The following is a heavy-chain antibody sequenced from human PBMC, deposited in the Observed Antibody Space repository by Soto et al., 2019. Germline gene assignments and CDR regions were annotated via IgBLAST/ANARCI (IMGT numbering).Heavy chain of an antibody. CDR1: GFRFSDHY. J-gene: IGHJ4*02. D-gene: IGHD3-10*01. V-gene: IGHV3-11*01. CDR2: ISGDGTTT. Sequence: LRLSCAASGFRFSDHYMTWIRQAPGKGLEWVSKISGDGTTTYYADSVKGRFTVSRDNAENSVYLQMNSLRAEDTAVYYCASDPYYYASGFWGQGTLVTVSS. CDR3: ASDPYYYASGF.